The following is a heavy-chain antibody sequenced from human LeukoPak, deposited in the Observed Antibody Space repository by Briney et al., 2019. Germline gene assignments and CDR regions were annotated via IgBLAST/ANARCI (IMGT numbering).Heavy chain of an antibody. CDR2: IYYSGST. J-gene: IGHJ6*02. CDR1: GGSISSYY. V-gene: IGHV4-59*01. CDR3: ARDTRSGGFEYYYYGMDV. D-gene: IGHD3-16*01. Sequence: SETLSLTCTVSGGSISSYYWSWIRQPPGKGLEWIGYIYYSGSTNYNPSLKSRVTISVDTSKNQFSLKLSSVTAADTAVYYCARDTRSGGFEYYYYGMDVWGQGTTVTVSS.